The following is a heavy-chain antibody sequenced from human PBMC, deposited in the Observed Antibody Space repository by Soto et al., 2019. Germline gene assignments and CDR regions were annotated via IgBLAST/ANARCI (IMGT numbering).Heavy chain of an antibody. V-gene: IGHV1-8*01. CDR3: ARGRSLRGAFQH. CDR2: MNPNSGNT. CDR1: GYTFTSYD. J-gene: IGHJ1*01. D-gene: IGHD2-15*01. Sequence: QVQLVQSGAEAKKPGASVKVSCKASGYTFTSYDLNWVRQATGQGLEWMGWMNPNSGNTGYAQKFQGRVTMTRNTSISTAYMELSSLRSEDTAVYYCARGRSLRGAFQHWGQGTLVTVCS.